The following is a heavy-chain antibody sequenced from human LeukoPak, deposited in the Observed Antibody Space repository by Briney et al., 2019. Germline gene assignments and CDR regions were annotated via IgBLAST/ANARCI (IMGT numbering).Heavy chain of an antibody. CDR1: GFTFSSYA. CDR3: AKVGSGYYDHLDF. V-gene: IGHV3-23*01. J-gene: IGHJ4*02. D-gene: IGHD3-22*01. Sequence: GGSLRLSCAASGFTFSSYAMTWVRQAPGKGLKWVSSISNSADVTYHADSVKGRFTISRDNSKNTQYLQMNSLRVEDTAVYYCAKVGSGYYDHLDFWGQGILVTVSS. CDR2: ISNSADVT.